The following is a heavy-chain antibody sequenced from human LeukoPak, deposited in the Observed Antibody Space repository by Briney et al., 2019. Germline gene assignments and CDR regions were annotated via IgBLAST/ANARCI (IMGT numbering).Heavy chain of an antibody. J-gene: IGHJ4*02. CDR3: ARDYYYDSSGYYDY. Sequence: GASVKVSCKASGYTFTSYGISWVRQAPGQGLEWMGWISANNGNTNYAQKFQGRVTMTRDTSTSTAHMELRSLRSDDTAVYYCARDYYYDSSGYYDYWGQGTLVTVSS. CDR2: ISANNGNT. V-gene: IGHV1-18*01. CDR1: GYTFTSYG. D-gene: IGHD3-22*01.